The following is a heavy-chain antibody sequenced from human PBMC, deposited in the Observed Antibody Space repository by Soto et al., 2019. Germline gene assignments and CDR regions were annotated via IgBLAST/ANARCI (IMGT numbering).Heavy chain of an antibody. Sequence: SETLSLTCTVSGGSISSSSYYWGWIRQPPGKGLEWIGSIYYSGSTYYNPSLKSRVTISVDTSKNQFSLKLSSVTAADTAVYYCARVRRITMIVVTKSFDIWGQGTMVTVSS. CDR1: GGSISSSSYY. CDR2: IYYSGST. D-gene: IGHD3-22*01. CDR3: ARVRRITMIVVTKSFDI. V-gene: IGHV4-39*01. J-gene: IGHJ3*02.